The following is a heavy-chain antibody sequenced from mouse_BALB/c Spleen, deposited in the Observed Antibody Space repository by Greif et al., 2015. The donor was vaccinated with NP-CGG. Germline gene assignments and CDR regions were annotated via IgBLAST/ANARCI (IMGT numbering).Heavy chain of an antibody. CDR2: IRLKSNNYAT. CDR1: GFTFSNYW. V-gene: IGHV6-6*02. CDR3: AYDGYAWFAY. J-gene: IGHJ3*01. D-gene: IGHD2-3*01. Sequence: EVMLVESGGGLVQPGGSMKLSCVASGFTFSNYWMNWVRQSPEKGLEWVAEIRLKSNNYATHYAESVKGRFTISRDDSKSSVYLQMNNLRAEDTDIYYCAYDGYAWFAYWGQGTLVTVSA.